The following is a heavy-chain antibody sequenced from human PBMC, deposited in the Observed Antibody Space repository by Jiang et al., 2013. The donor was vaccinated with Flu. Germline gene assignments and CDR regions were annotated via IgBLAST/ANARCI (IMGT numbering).Heavy chain of an antibody. D-gene: IGHD3-22*01. CDR3: ARDRRDYYYDSSGYYYGSFGI. CDR2: SSPILGII. V-gene: IGHV1-69*04. Sequence: AEVKKPGSSVKVSCKSSGGTFTSNAISWLRQAPGQGPEWMGGSSPILGIINYAQRFHGRVTIVADKSTDTAYMELSSLTFDDTAVFYCARDRRDYYYDSSGYYYGSFGIWGQGTKVTVSS. CDR1: GGTFTSNA. J-gene: IGHJ3*02.